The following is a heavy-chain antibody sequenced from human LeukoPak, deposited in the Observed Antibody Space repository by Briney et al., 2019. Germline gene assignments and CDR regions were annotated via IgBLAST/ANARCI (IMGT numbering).Heavy chain of an antibody. V-gene: IGHV1-69*13. CDR2: IIPIFGTA. CDR3: ARPGRESGSRANYYFDY. CDR1: GGTFSSYA. Sequence: SVKVSCKASGGTFSSYAISWVRQAPGQGLEWMGGIIPIFGTANYAQKFQGRVTITADESTSTAYMELSSLRSEGTAVYYCARPGRESGSRANYYFDYWGQGTLVTVSS. D-gene: IGHD4/OR15-4a*01. J-gene: IGHJ4*02.